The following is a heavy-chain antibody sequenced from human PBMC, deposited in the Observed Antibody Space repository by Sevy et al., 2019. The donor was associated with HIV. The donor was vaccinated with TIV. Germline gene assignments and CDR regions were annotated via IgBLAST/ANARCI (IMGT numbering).Heavy chain of an antibody. CDR1: GFTFSSYG. D-gene: IGHD3-3*01. V-gene: IGHV3-30*18. CDR2: ISYDGSNK. Sequence: GGSLRLSCAASGFTFSSYGMHWVRQAPGKGLEWVAVISYDGSNKYYADSVKGRFTISRDNSKTTLYLQMNSLRAEDTAVYYCAKDWVIFGVVISYYFDYWGQGTLVTVSS. CDR3: AKDWVIFGVVISYYFDY. J-gene: IGHJ4*02.